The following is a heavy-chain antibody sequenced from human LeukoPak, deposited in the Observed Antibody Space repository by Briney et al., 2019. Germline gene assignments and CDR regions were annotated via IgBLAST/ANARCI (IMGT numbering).Heavy chain of an antibody. D-gene: IGHD6-13*01. J-gene: IGHJ6*02. CDR1: GFTFSSYA. Sequence: GGSLRLSCAASGFTFSSYAMHWVRQAPGKGLEWVSGISWNSGSIGYADSVKGRFTISRDNAKNSLYLQMNSLRAEDTALYYCAKPVAAGISYGMDVWGQGTTVTVSS. CDR3: AKPVAAGISYGMDV. V-gene: IGHV3-9*01. CDR2: ISWNSGSI.